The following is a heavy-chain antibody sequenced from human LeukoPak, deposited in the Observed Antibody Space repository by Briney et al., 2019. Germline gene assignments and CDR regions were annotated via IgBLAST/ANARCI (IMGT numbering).Heavy chain of an antibody. V-gene: IGHV3-23*01. CDR1: GFTFSSYA. Sequence: GGSLRLSCAASGFTFSSYAMSWARQAPGKGLEWVSAISGSGGSTYYADSVKGRFTISRDNSKNTLYLQMNSLRAEDTAVYYCAKDGDCSGGSCYHTYYYGMDVWGQGTTVTVSS. CDR3: AKDGDCSGGSCYHTYYYGMDV. J-gene: IGHJ6*02. D-gene: IGHD2-15*01. CDR2: ISGSGGST.